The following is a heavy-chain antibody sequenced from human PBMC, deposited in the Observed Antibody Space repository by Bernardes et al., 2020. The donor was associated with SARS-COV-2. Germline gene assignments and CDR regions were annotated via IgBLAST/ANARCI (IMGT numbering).Heavy chain of an antibody. Sequence: ASVKVSCTASGYTFTSYYMHWVRQAPGQGLDWMGLINPSGLSTSYAQKFQGRVTMTRDTSTSPVYMELSSLRSEDTAVYYCARDPIPLDSVGYYYYGMDVWGQGTTVTVS. V-gene: IGHV1-46*01. J-gene: IGHJ6*02. CDR3: ARDPIPLDSVGYYYYGMDV. CDR2: INPSGLST. D-gene: IGHD2-2*03. CDR1: GYTFTSYY.